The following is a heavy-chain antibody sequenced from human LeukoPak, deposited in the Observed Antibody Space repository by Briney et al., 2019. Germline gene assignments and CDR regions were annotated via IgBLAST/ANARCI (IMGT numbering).Heavy chain of an antibody. CDR2: ISWSSGSI. V-gene: IGHV3-9*01. Sequence: GGSLRLSCAASGFTFDDYAMHWVRQAPGKGLEWVSGISWSSGSIGYADSVKGRFTISRDNAKNSLHLQMNSLRAEDTALYYCAKDIADSSGFDYWGQGTLVTVSS. D-gene: IGHD3-22*01. CDR3: AKDIADSSGFDY. J-gene: IGHJ4*02. CDR1: GFTFDDYA.